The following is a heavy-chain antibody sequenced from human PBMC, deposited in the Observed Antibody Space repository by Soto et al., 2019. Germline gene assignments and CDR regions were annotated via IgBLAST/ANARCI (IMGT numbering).Heavy chain of an antibody. V-gene: IGHV5-51*01. Sequence: PGESLKISCKGSGYSFTSYWIGWVRQIPGKGLEWMGIIYPGDSDTNYSPSFQGHVSMSADKSISTAYLQWSSLKASDTAMYYCARVTGYPNYYGMDVWGQGTTVTVSS. J-gene: IGHJ6*02. CDR3: ARVTGYPNYYGMDV. CDR1: GYSFTSYW. CDR2: IYPGDSDT. D-gene: IGHD3-9*01.